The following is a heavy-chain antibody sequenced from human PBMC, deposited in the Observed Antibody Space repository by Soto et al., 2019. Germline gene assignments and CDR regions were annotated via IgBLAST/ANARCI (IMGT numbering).Heavy chain of an antibody. J-gene: IGHJ6*02. V-gene: IGHV3-21*01. Sequence: EVQLVESGGGLVKPGGSLRLSCAASGFTFSSYSMNWVRQAPGKGLEWVSSISSSSSYIYYADSVKGRFTISRDNVKNSLYLQMNSLRAEDTAVYYCARREYSGYEFMDVWGQGTTVTVSS. CDR2: ISSSSSYI. CDR3: ARREYSGYEFMDV. CDR1: GFTFSSYS. D-gene: IGHD5-12*01.